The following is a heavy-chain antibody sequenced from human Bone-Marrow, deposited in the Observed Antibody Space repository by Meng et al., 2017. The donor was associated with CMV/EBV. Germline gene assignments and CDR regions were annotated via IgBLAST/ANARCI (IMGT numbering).Heavy chain of an antibody. CDR1: GFTFSSYE. CDR2: ISSSSSYI. J-gene: IGHJ5*02. D-gene: IGHD3-3*01. V-gene: IGHV3-21*01. CDR3: ARERGSITIFGVPRGANWFDP. Sequence: GESLKISCAASGFTFSSYEMNWVRQAPGKGLEWVSSISSSSSYIYYADSVKGRFTISRDNAKNSLYLQMNSLRAEDTAVYYCARERGSITIFGVPRGANWFDPWGQGTLVTVSS.